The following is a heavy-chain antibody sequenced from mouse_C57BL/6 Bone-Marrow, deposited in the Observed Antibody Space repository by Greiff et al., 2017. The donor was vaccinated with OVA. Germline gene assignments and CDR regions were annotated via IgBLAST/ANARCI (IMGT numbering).Heavy chain of an antibody. J-gene: IGHJ2*01. CDR2: IDPETGGT. Sequence: QVQLQQSGAELVRPGASVTLSCKASGYTFTDYEMHWVKQTPVHGLEWIGAIDPETGGTAYNQKFKGKAILTAAKSSSTAYMELRSLTSEDSAVYYCTRGYGNYDYWGQGTTLTVSS. D-gene: IGHD2-1*01. CDR1: GYTFTDYE. V-gene: IGHV1-15*01. CDR3: TRGYGNYDY.